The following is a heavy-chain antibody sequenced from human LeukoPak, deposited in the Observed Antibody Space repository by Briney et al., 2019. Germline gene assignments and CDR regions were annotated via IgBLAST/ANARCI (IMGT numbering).Heavy chain of an antibody. CDR3: ARHLGIGYSYSYPYFDY. Sequence: PSETLSLTCTVSGGSISSYYWSWIRQPPGKGLEWIGYIYYSGSTNYNPSLKSRVTISVDTSKNQFSLKLSSVTAADTAVYYCARHLGIGYSYSYPYFDYWGQGTLVTVSS. CDR1: GGSISSYY. CDR2: IYYSGST. D-gene: IGHD5-18*01. V-gene: IGHV4-59*08. J-gene: IGHJ4*02.